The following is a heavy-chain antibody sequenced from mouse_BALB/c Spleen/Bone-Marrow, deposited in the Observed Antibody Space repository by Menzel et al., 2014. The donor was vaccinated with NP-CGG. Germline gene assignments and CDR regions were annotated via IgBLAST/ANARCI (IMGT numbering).Heavy chain of an antibody. CDR1: GYTFTSYW. Sequence: LQQSGSELVRPGASVKLSCKASGYTFTSYWMHWVKQRPGQGLVWIGNIYPGSGSTNYDEKFKSKATLTVDTSSSTAYTQLSSLTSEDSAVYYCTKGLPSAYWGQGTLVTVSA. V-gene: IGHV1S22*01. CDR3: TKGLPSAY. J-gene: IGHJ3*01. D-gene: IGHD2-4*01. CDR2: IYPGSGST.